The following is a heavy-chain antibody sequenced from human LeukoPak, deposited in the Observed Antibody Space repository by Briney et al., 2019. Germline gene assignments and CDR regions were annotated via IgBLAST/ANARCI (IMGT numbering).Heavy chain of an antibody. Sequence: ASVKVSCKASGYTFTGYYMHWVRQAPGQGLEWMGWINPNSGGTNYAQKFQGRVTMTRDTSTSTVYMELSSLRSEDTAVYYCARGRGDSSGYYYADAFDIWGQGTMVTVSS. CDR2: INPNSGGT. CDR1: GYTFTGYY. D-gene: IGHD3-22*01. V-gene: IGHV1-2*02. J-gene: IGHJ3*02. CDR3: ARGRGDSSGYYYADAFDI.